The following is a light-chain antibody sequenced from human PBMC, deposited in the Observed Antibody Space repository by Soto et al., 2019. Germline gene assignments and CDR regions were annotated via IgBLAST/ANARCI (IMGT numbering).Light chain of an antibody. V-gene: IGKV3-20*01. CDR1: QSVSNNY. CDR3: QHYGSSPLT. J-gene: IGKJ4*01. CDR2: DAS. Sequence: EIVLTQSPGTLSLSPGERATLSCRASQSVSNNYLAWYQQKPGQAPRLLIYDASNRATGIPARFSGSGSGTDFTLTISSLEPEDFAVYFCQHYGSSPLTFGGGTKVDIK.